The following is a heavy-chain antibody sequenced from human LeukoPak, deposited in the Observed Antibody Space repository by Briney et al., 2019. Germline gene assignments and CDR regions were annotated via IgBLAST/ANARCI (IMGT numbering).Heavy chain of an antibody. V-gene: IGHV4-59*12. CDR3: ARKENVYYYFDY. J-gene: IGHJ4*02. CDR1: GGSISSYY. CDR2: IYHSGTT. D-gene: IGHD3-10*01. Sequence: PSETLSLTCTVSGGSISSYYWSWIRQPPGKGLEWIGYIYHSGTTYYNPSLQSRVTMSVDTSKNQFPLKLSSVTAVDTAVYYCARKENVYYYFDYWGQGTLVTVSS.